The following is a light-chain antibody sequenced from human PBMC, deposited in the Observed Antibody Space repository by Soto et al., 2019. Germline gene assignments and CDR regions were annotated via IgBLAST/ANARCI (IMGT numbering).Light chain of an antibody. Sequence: QSVLTQPASVSGSPGQSISISCTGSTSDVGGYNLVSWYQQHPGKAPKLMIFEVTKRPSGISNRFSGSKSGNTASLTISGLQAEDEADYYCSSYAGSSSFVFGGGTKVTVL. CDR3: SSYAGSSSFV. CDR1: TSDVGGYNL. V-gene: IGLV2-23*02. J-gene: IGLJ2*01. CDR2: EVT.